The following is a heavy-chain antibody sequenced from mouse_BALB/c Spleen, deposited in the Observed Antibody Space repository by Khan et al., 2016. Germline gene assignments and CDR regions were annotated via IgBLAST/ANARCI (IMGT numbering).Heavy chain of an antibody. CDR1: GFSLTTYG. J-gene: IGHJ2*01. V-gene: IGHV2-9*02. CDR3: ARVQYGNYDYFDY. D-gene: IGHD2-10*02. CDR2: IWPGGST. Sequence: QVQLKESGPGLVAPSQSLSITCTVSGFSLTTYGVHWVRQPPGKGLKWLGVIWPGGSTNYNSALMSRLSISKDNSKRKVFLKMNSLQTDDTAIYYCARVQYGNYDYFDYWGQGTTLTVSS.